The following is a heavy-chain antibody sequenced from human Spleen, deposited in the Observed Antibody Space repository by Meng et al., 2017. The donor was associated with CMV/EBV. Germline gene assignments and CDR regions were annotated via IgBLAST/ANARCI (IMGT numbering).Heavy chain of an antibody. V-gene: IGHV4-4*02. CDR2: IYHSGST. J-gene: IGHJ5*02. D-gene: IGHD1-26*01. Sequence: SQTLSLTCVVSGGSITSSNWWSWVRQPPGKGLESIGEIYHSGSTNYNPSLKSRVTISVDKSKNQFSLKLSSVTAADTAVYYCARQSEGSYSPFDPWGQGTLVTVSS. CDR3: ARQSEGSYSPFDP. CDR1: GGSITSSNW.